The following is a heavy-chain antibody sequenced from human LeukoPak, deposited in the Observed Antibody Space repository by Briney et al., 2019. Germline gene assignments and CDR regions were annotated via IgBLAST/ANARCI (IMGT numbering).Heavy chain of an antibody. CDR2: ISGFNT. D-gene: IGHD2-8*01. J-gene: IGHJ4*02. CDR1: GFAFSNYA. V-gene: IGHV3-23*01. Sequence: GGSLRLSCTASGFAFSNYAMNWVRQAQGKGLEWVSGISGFNTYYADSVRGRFTISRDNSRNVMYLQMNGLRAEDTAIYYCAKDVCTSPRCLLYFDSWGQGTPVTVSS. CDR3: AKDVCTSPRCLLYFDS.